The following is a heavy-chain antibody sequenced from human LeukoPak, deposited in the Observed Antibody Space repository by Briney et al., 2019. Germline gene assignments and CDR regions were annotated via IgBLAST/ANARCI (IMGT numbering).Heavy chain of an antibody. CDR1: GGTFSSYA. CDR2: IIPILGIA. J-gene: IGHJ6*02. Sequence: GSSVTVSCKASGGTFSSYAISWVRQAPGQGLEWMGRIIPILGIANYAQKFQGRVTITADKSTSTAYMELSSLRSEDTAVYYCARDPRDMVRGVINYGMDVWGQGTTVTVSS. V-gene: IGHV1-69*04. D-gene: IGHD3-10*01. CDR3: ARDPRDMVRGVINYGMDV.